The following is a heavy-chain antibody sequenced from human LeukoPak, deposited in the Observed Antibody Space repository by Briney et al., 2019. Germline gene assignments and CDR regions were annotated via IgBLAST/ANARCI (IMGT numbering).Heavy chain of an antibody. CDR3: ARASLTYYDFWSGYQIDAFDI. Sequence: SETLSLTCTVSGGSISSYYWSWIRQPPGKGLEWIGYIYYSGSTNYNPSLKSRVTISVDTSKNQFSLKLSAVTAADTAVYYCARASLTYYDFWSGYQIDAFDIWGQGTMVTVSS. CDR2: IYYSGST. J-gene: IGHJ3*02. D-gene: IGHD3-3*01. V-gene: IGHV4-59*01. CDR1: GGSISSYY.